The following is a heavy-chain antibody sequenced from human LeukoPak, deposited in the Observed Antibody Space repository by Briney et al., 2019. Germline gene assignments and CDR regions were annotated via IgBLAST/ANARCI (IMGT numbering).Heavy chain of an antibody. CDR3: ARARGDYYDSSGYYSAFDY. CDR2: INHSGSA. CDR1: GGPFSGYY. Sequence: SETLSLTCAVYGGPFSGYYWSWIRQPPGKGLEWIGEINHSGSANYNPSLKSRVTISVDMSKNQFSLKLSSVTAADTAVYYCARARGDYYDSSGYYSAFDYWGQGTLVTDPS. J-gene: IGHJ4*02. V-gene: IGHV4-34*01. D-gene: IGHD3-22*01.